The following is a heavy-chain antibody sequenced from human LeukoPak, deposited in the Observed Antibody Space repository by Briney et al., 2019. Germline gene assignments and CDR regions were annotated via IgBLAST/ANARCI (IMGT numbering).Heavy chain of an antibody. Sequence: SETLSLTCTVSGGSISSYYWSWIRQPPGKGLEWIGYIYYSGSTNYNPSLKSRVTISVDTSKNQFSLKLSSVTAADTAVYYCARGASDMDNFDYWGQGTLVTVSS. J-gene: IGHJ4*02. CDR3: ARGASDMDNFDY. D-gene: IGHD5-18*01. CDR1: GGSISSYY. CDR2: IYYSGST. V-gene: IGHV4-59*01.